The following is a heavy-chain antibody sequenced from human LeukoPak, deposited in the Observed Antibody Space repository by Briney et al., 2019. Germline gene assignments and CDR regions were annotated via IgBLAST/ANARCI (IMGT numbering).Heavy chain of an antibody. J-gene: IGHJ4*02. V-gene: IGHV3-7*01. Sequence: GGSLRLSCAASGFTFSTSWMDWVRQAPGKGLEWVANIKPDGSEKYSVDSVKGRFTIPRDNAKNSLYLQMNSLGAEDTAVYYCARDPSWDSSGLYVEYWGRGTLVTVSS. CDR2: IKPDGSEK. D-gene: IGHD3-22*01. CDR3: ARDPSWDSSGLYVEY. CDR1: GFTFSTSW.